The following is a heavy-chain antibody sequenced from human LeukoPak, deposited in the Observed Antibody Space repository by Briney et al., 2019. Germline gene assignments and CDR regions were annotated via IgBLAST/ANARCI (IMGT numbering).Heavy chain of an antibody. Sequence: GGSLRLSCAASGFTFSSYAMSWVRQAPGKGLELVSAISGSGGSTYYADSVKGRFTISRDNSKNTLYLQMNSLRAEDTAVYYCAKGSPYSSSWSQGVWGQGTLVTVSS. CDR3: AKGSPYSSSWSQGV. CDR2: ISGSGGST. CDR1: GFTFSSYA. D-gene: IGHD6-13*01. V-gene: IGHV3-23*01. J-gene: IGHJ4*02.